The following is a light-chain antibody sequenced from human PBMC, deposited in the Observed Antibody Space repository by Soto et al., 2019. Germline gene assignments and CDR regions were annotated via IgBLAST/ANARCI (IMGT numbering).Light chain of an antibody. CDR3: QQRGNWPPT. Sequence: ETVLTQSPARLSLSPGERATLSCRAGQSVSDYLAWYQQKPGQPPRLLFFDASNRVTGVPARFSAGVSGTDFTLIISNLEPEDFAGDYCQQRGNWPPTFGGGNKVEI. CDR1: QSVSDY. CDR2: DAS. V-gene: IGKV3-11*01. J-gene: IGKJ4*01.